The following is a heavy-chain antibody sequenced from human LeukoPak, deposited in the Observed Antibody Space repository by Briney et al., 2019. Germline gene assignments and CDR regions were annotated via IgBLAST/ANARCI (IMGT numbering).Heavy chain of an antibody. D-gene: IGHD6-13*01. CDR1: GGSISSGSYY. Sequence: SETLSLTCTVSGGSISSGSYYWSWIRQPAGKGLEWTGRIYTSGSTNYNPSLKSRVTISVDTSKNQFSLKLSSVTAADTAVYYCARGTGYSSSWPIDYWGQGALVTVSS. J-gene: IGHJ4*02. CDR2: IYTSGST. CDR3: ARGTGYSSSWPIDY. V-gene: IGHV4-61*02.